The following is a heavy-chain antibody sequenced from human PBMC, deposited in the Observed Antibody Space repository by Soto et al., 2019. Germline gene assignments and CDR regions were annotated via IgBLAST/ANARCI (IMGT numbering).Heavy chain of an antibody. V-gene: IGHV1-8*01. Sequence: QVQLVQSGAEVKKPGASVKVSCKASGYTFTSYDINWVRQATGQGLEWMGWMNPNSGNTSYAQKFQDRGTMTRNTSISTAYMELRRLRSEEPAVYYCARENSSSWPFAYWGQGTLCTVSS. CDR2: MNPNSGNT. J-gene: IGHJ4*02. D-gene: IGHD6-13*01. CDR1: GYTFTSYD. CDR3: ARENSSSWPFAY.